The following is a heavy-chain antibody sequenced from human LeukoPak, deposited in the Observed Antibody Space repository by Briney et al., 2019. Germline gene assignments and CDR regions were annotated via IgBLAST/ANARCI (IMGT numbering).Heavy chain of an antibody. J-gene: IGHJ4*02. CDR1: GFTFSSYA. D-gene: IGHD3-22*01. CDR3: AKSSYYDSSGYYREYYFDY. CDR2: ISGSGGST. V-gene: IGHV3-23*01. Sequence: GGSLRLSCAASGFTFSSYAMSWVRQAPGKGLEWVSAISGSGGSTYYADSVKGRVTVSRDNSKSTLYLQMNSLRAEDTAVYYCAKSSYYDSSGYYREYYFDYWGQGTLVTVSS.